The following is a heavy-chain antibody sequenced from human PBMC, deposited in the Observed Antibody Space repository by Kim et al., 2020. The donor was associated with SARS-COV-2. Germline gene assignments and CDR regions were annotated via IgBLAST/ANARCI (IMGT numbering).Heavy chain of an antibody. D-gene: IGHD2-21*02. V-gene: IGHV3-74*01. CDR1: GFTFSSYW. CDR2: INSDGSST. Sequence: GGSLRLSCAASGFTFSSYWMHWVRQAPGKGLVWVSRINSDGSSTSYADSVKGRFTISRDNAKNTLYLQMNSLRAEDTAVYYCASCGGDCYSGGWDAFDIWGQGTMVTVSS. CDR3: ASCGGDCYSGGWDAFDI. J-gene: IGHJ3*02.